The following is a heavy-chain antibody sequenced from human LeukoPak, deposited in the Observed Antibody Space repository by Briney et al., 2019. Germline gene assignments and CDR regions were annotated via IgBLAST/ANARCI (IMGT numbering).Heavy chain of an antibody. J-gene: IGHJ6*02. CDR2: IIPIFGTA. D-gene: IGHD2-2*01. CDR3: ARGPRFCSSASCYGFYYYGMDV. V-gene: IGHV1-69*13. CDR1: GGTFSSYA. Sequence: ASVKVSCKASGGTFSSYAISWVRQAPGQGLEWMGGIIPIFGTANYAQKFQGRVTITADESTSTAYMELSSLRSEDTAVYYCARGPRFCSSASCYGFYYYGMDVWGQGTTVTVSS.